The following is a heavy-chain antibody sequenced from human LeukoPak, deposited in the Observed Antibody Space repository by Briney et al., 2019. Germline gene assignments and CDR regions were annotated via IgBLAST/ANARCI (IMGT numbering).Heavy chain of an antibody. D-gene: IGHD4-17*01. CDR2: AYYSGGT. CDR1: GGSLSSNNCY. J-gene: IGHJ4*02. CDR3: TRRPLMTLTTSGYFGY. Sequence: SETLSLTCTVSGGSLSSNNCYWAWIRQTPGKGLEWIGSAYYSGGTYYNPSLESRVTISVNTSKNQFSLKVSSVTAADTAVYYCTRRPLMTLTTSGYFGYWGQGTLVTVSS. V-gene: IGHV4-39*01.